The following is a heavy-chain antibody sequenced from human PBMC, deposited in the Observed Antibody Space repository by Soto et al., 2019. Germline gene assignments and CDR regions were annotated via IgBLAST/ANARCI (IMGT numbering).Heavy chain of an antibody. CDR1: GFTFSSYA. CDR3: AKGLSPEYFDY. Sequence: GGSLILSCASSGFTFSSYAMSWVRQAPGKGLEWVSAISGSGGSTYYADSVKGRFTISRDNSKNTLYLQMNSLRAEDTAVYYCAKGLSPEYFDYWGQGTLVNVSS. J-gene: IGHJ4*02. V-gene: IGHV3-23*01. CDR2: ISGSGGST.